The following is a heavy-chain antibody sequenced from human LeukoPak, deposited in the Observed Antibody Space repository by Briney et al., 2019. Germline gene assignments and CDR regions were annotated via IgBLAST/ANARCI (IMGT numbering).Heavy chain of an antibody. CDR3: ARDRRAAAAVYGMDVAVYGMDV. V-gene: IGHV3-48*02. D-gene: IGHD6-13*01. CDR2: ISISSSAI. CDR1: GFTFSSYS. J-gene: IGHJ6*02. Sequence: GGSLRLSCAASGFTFSSYSMDWVRQAPGKGLEWVSYISISSSAIYYADSVKGRFTISRDNAKNSLYLQMNSLRDEDTAVYYCARDRRAAAAVYGMDVAVYGMDVWGQGTTVTVSS.